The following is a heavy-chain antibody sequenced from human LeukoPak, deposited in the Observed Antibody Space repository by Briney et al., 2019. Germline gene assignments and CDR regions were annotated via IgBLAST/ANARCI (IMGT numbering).Heavy chain of an antibody. CDR1: GFTFSSYA. D-gene: IGHD2-21*02. CDR2: ISYDGSNK. Sequence: PGGSLRLSCAASGFTFSSYAMHWVRQAPGKGLEWVAFISYDGSNKYYADSVKGRFTISRDNSKNTLYLQMNSLRAEDTAVYYCATLAMVVTAIEVDYWGQGTLVTVSS. V-gene: IGHV3-30-3*01. J-gene: IGHJ4*02. CDR3: ATLAMVVTAIEVDY.